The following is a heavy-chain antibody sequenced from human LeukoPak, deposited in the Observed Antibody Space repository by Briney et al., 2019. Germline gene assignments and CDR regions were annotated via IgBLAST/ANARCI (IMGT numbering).Heavy chain of an antibody. J-gene: IGHJ6*02. V-gene: IGHV3-64*01. CDR2: ISNSGGST. CDR1: GFIFSRYG. Sequence: GGSLRLSCVASGFIFSRYGMHWVRQAPGKGLEYVSAISNSGGSTYYANSVKGRFTISRDNSKNTLYLQMGSLRGEDMAVYYCARGLITGAAGTYYYYGMVVWGQGTTVTVSS. CDR3: ARGLITGAAGTYYYYGMVV. D-gene: IGHD6-13*01.